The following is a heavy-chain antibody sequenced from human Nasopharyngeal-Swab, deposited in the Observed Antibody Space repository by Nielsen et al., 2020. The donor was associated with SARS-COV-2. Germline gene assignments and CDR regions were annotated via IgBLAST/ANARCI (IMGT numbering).Heavy chain of an antibody. V-gene: IGHV1-24*01. J-gene: IGHJ6*02. CDR2: FDPEDGET. CDR1: GYTLTELS. D-gene: IGHD3-10*01. Sequence: ASVKVSCKVSGYTLTELSMHWVRQAPGKGLEWMGGFDPEDGETIYVQKFQGRVTMTEDTSTDTAYMELSSLRSEDTAVYYCATQSGGRDYYYGMDVWGQGTTVTVSS. CDR3: ATQSGGRDYYYGMDV.